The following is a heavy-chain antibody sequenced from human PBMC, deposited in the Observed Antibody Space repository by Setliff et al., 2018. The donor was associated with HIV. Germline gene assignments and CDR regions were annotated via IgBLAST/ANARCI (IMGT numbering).Heavy chain of an antibody. Sequence: ASVKVSCKTSGYTFTTYSIHWVRQAPGQSLEWMGWINVGKGDTKYSQELQGRITLTTDTSANTAYMELSSLRSDDTAVYFCARGRSGTYDSSAYYFMNYWGQGTLVTVSS. CDR1: GYTFTTYS. CDR3: ARGRSGTYDSSAYYFMNY. V-gene: IGHV1-3*01. J-gene: IGHJ4*02. D-gene: IGHD3-22*01. CDR2: INVGKGDT.